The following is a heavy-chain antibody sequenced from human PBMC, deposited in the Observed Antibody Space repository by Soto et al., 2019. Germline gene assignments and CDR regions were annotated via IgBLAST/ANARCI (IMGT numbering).Heavy chain of an antibody. J-gene: IGHJ6*02. Sequence: QVQLQQWGAGLLKPSETLSLTCVVYGVSFSGYYWSWVRQPPGKGLEWIGEINDSGSTNYNPSLKRRVAISVDTSKKQFSLRLSSVTAADAAVYYCARTETVPHYGNWWGIGMDVWGQGTTVTGSS. CDR1: GVSFSGYY. V-gene: IGHV4-34*01. D-gene: IGHD4-17*01. CDR2: INDSGST. CDR3: ARTETVPHYGNWWGIGMDV.